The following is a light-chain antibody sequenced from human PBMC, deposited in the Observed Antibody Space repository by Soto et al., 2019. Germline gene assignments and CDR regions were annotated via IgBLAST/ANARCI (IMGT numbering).Light chain of an antibody. CDR2: RNN. J-gene: IGLJ1*01. CDR1: TSNIGNNY. Sequence: QSVLAQPPSASGTPGQRVSISCSGSTSNIGNNYVYWYKQLPGTAPKLLIYRNNVRPSGVPDRFSGSKSGTSASLAISELRSEDEADYYCAAWDDSLSGYVFGTGTKVTVL. CDR3: AAWDDSLSGYV. V-gene: IGLV1-47*01.